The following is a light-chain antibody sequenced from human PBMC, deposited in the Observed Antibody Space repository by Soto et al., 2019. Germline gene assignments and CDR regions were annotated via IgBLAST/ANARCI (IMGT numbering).Light chain of an antibody. CDR2: DAS. J-gene: IGKJ1*01. CDR3: QQYEDSWT. CDR1: QPISSW. V-gene: IGKV1-5*01. Sequence: DIQMTQSPPTLSASVGARVTITGRASQPISSWLAWYHQKPGTAPKLLIYDASNLESGVPSRFSGSGSGTEFTLTISSLQPDDFGIYYCQQYEDSWTFGQGTKVDI.